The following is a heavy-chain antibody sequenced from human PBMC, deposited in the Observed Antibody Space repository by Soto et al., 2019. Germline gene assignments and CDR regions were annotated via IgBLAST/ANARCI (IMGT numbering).Heavy chain of an antibody. CDR2: ISSSSSTI. CDR1: GFTFSSYS. Sequence: GGSLRLSCAASGFTFSSYSMNWVRQAPGKGLEWVSYISSSSSTIYYADSVKGRFTMSRDNAKNSLYLQMNSLRAEDTAVYYCARSSIAARLKVGAFDIWGQGTMVTVSS. CDR3: ARSSIAARLKVGAFDI. V-gene: IGHV3-48*01. J-gene: IGHJ3*02. D-gene: IGHD6-6*01.